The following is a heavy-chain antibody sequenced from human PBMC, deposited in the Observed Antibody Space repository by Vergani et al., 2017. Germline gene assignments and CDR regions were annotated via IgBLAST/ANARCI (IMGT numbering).Heavy chain of an antibody. D-gene: IGHD1-20*01. J-gene: IGHJ5*02. V-gene: IGHV4-34*01. CDR2: INHRGDT. CDR3: AKVITGTAYNWFDP. Sequence: QAQLQQWGAGLLKPSETLSLTCAVSGGSLSGYFWSWIRQSPGKGLDWIGDINHRGDTKYNPYLKSQVTMSVDTSKNQFPLKLISVTAADTAVYYCAKVITGTAYNWFDPWGQGTLVTVSS. CDR1: GGSLSGYF.